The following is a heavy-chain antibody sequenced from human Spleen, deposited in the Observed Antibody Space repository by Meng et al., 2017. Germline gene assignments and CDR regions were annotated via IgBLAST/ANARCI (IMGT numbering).Heavy chain of an antibody. D-gene: IGHD5-24*01. V-gene: IGHV1-2*06. J-gene: IGHJ4*02. CDR1: GGTFSSYA. CDR3: ARAGSRWDY. Sequence: ASVKVSCKASGGTFSSYAISWVRQAPGQGLEWMGRIDPKSGDTHYAQRFQGRVTMTGDTSISTAYMELSGLRSDDTAMYYCARAGSRWDYWGQGTLVTVSS. CDR2: IDPKSGDT.